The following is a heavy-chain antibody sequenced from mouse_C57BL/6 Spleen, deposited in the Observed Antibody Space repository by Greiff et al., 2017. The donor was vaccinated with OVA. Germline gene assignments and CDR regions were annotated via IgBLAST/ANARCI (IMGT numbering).Heavy chain of an antibody. CDR3: ASSSYYYGSSPAWFAY. CDR2: ISGGGGNT. D-gene: IGHD1-1*01. CDR1: GFTFSSYP. Sequence: EVKLMESGGGLVKPGGSLKLSCAASGFTFSSYPMSWVRQTPEKRLEWVATISGGGGNTYYPDSVQGRFTISRDNAKNALNLQMSRLRSEDTALYDCASSSYYYGSSPAWFAYWGQGTLVTVSA. V-gene: IGHV5-9*01. J-gene: IGHJ3*01.